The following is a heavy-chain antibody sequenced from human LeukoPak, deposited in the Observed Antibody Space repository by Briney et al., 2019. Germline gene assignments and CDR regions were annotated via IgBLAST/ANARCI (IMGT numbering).Heavy chain of an antibody. V-gene: IGHV1-3*01. D-gene: IGHD6-13*01. CDR3: ARTRIAAAYYFDY. CDR1: GYTFTSYA. Sequence: ASVKVSCKASGYTFTSYAMHWVRQAPGQRLEWMGWINAGKGNTKYSQKFQGRVTITRDTSASTAYMELSSLRSEDTAVYYCARTRIAAAYYFDYWGQGTLVTVSS. CDR2: INAGKGNT. J-gene: IGHJ4*02.